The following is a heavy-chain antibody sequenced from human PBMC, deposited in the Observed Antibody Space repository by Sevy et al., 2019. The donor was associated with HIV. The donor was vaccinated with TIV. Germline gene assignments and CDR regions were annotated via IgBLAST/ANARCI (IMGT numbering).Heavy chain of an antibody. Sequence: SETLSLTCTVSGDSVNSGRYYWSWIRQPPGKGLEWIGYIYYSGSTNYNPALKSRVRISDDTSNNLFSLILNSVTAADTALYYGARAFCYYDPKRSHWYFDLWGRGTLVTVSS. CDR1: GDSVNSGRYY. J-gene: IGHJ2*01. CDR2: IYYSGST. CDR3: ARAFCYYDPKRSHWYFDL. D-gene: IGHD3-22*01. V-gene: IGHV4-61*01.